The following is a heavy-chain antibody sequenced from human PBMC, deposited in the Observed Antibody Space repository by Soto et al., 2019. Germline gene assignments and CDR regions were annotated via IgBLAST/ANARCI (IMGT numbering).Heavy chain of an antibody. J-gene: IGHJ5*02. Sequence: QVHLVQSGTEVKEPGASVKVSCKASASTFTGYTINWVRQAPGQGLEWMGWISTFNGNTKYAGNFEGSVTMTTNTSTPTAYMELTILTLDATAVYFCARGTVTSGRWFGPWGQGTLVSVSS. CDR1: ASTFTGYT. D-gene: IGHD4-17*01. CDR3: ARGTVTSGRWFGP. CDR2: ISTFNGNT. V-gene: IGHV1-18*04.